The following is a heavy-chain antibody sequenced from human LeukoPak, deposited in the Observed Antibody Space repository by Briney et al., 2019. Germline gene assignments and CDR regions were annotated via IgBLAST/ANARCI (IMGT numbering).Heavy chain of an antibody. CDR1: GGSFSGYY. J-gene: IGHJ6*02. CDR2: INHSGST. CDR3: ARDVLRYGMDV. V-gene: IGHV4-34*01. D-gene: IGHD3-9*01. Sequence: PSETLSLTCAVYGGSFSGYYWSWIRQPPGKGLEWIGEINHSGSTNYNPSLKSRVTMSVDTSKNQFSLKLSSVTAADTAVYYCARDVLRYGMDVWGQGTTVTVSS.